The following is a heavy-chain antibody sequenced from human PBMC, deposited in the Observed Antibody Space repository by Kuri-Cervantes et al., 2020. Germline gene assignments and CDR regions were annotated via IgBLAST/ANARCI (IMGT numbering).Heavy chain of an antibody. Sequence: SVKVSCKASGFTFTSSAVQWVRQARGQRLEWIGWIVVGSGNTKYAQKFQERVTITRDMSTSTAYTELSSLRSEDTAVYYCAAVGYNWNYDQDDYWGQGTLVTVSS. V-gene: IGHV1-58*01. J-gene: IGHJ4*02. CDR1: GFTFTSSA. D-gene: IGHD1-7*01. CDR3: AAVGYNWNYDQDDY. CDR2: IVVGSGNT.